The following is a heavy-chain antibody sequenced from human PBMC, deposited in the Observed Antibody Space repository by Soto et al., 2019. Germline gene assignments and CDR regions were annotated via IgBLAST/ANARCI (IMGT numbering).Heavy chain of an antibody. Sequence: GGSLRLSCAASGFTFSSYSMNWVRQAPGKGLEWVSYISSSSSTIYYADSVKGRFTISRDNAKNSLYLQMNSLRDEDTAVYYCARRYRARNGGIVVPGVGGMDVWGQGTTVTVSS. V-gene: IGHV3-48*02. CDR3: ARRYRARNGGIVVPGVGGMDV. CDR1: GFTFSSYS. J-gene: IGHJ6*02. CDR2: ISSSSSTI. D-gene: IGHD3-22*01.